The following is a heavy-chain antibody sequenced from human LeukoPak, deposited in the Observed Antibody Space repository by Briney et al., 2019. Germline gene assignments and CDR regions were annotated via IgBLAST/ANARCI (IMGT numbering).Heavy chain of an antibody. D-gene: IGHD2/OR15-2a*01. CDR2: IYYTGST. Sequence: SQTLSLACTGSGGSISGYFWSWIRQPPGKGLEWIGYIYYTGSTSYNPSLTSRVTISLDTSKNQFSLRLSSLTAADTAIYYCARYTTSTLPCWFDTWGQGTLVTVSS. V-gene: IGHV4-59*08. CDR3: ARYTTSTLPCWFDT. CDR1: GGSISGYF. J-gene: IGHJ5*02.